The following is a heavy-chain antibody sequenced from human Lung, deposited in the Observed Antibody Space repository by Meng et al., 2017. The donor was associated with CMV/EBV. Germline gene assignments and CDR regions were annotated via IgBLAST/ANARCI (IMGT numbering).Heavy chain of an antibody. CDR2: ISAYNGNT. V-gene: IGHV1-18*01. Sequence: ASXXVSXKASGYTFTSYGISWVRQAPGQGLEWMGWISAYNGNTNYAQKLQGRVTMTTDTSTSTAYMELRSLRSDDTAVYYCARNTYYYDSSGYYTDYWDQGKXVNGAS. CDR3: ARNTYYYDSSGYYTDY. CDR1: GYTFTSYG. D-gene: IGHD3-22*01. J-gene: IGHJ4*02.